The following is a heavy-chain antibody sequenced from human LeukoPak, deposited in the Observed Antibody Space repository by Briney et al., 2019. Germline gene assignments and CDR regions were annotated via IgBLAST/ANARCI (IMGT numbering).Heavy chain of an antibody. D-gene: IGHD2-2*01. CDR1: GGSISSSSYY. V-gene: IGHV4-39*01. J-gene: IGHJ6*02. CDR2: IYYSGST. CDR3: GGAAIHTYYYYGMDV. Sequence: PSETLSLTCTVSGGSISSSSYYWGWIRQPPGKGLEWIGSIYYSGSTYYNPSLKSRVTISVDTSKNQFSLKLSSVTAADTAVYYCGGAAIHTYYYYGMDVWGQGTTVTVSS.